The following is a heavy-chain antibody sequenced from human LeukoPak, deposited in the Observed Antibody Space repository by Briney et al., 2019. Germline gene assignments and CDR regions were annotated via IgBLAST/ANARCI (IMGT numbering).Heavy chain of an antibody. Sequence: SETLSLTCTVSGGSISSYYWSWIRQPPGKGLEWIGYIYYSGSTNYNPSLKSRVTISVDTSKNQFSLKLSSVTAADTAVYYCARGGDYGPPPARDAFDIWGQGSMVTVSS. CDR2: IYYSGST. V-gene: IGHV4-59*01. J-gene: IGHJ3*02. D-gene: IGHD4/OR15-4a*01. CDR1: GGSISSYY. CDR3: ARGGDYGPPPARDAFDI.